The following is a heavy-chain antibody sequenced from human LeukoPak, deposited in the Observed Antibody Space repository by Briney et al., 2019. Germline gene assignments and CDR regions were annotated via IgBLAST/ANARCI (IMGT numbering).Heavy chain of an antibody. D-gene: IGHD3-22*01. J-gene: IGHJ4*02. CDR2: INPSGGST. Sequence: ASVKVSCKASGYTFTSYYIHWVRQAPGQGLEWMGLINPSGGSTSYAQKFQGRVTMTRDTSTSTVYMELSSLRSEDTAVYYCARPGGGDDSSGYSFDYWGQGTLVTVSS. CDR3: ARPGGGDDSSGYSFDY. CDR1: GYTFTSYY. V-gene: IGHV1-46*01.